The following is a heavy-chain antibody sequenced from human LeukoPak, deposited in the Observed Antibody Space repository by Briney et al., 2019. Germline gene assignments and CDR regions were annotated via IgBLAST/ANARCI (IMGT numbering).Heavy chain of an antibody. CDR1: GGSFSGYY. V-gene: IGHV4-34*01. Sequence: SETLSLTCAVYGGSFSGYYWSWIRQPPGKGLEWIGEINHSGSTNYNPSLKSRVTISVDTSKNQFSLKLSSVTAADTAVYYCARGLVVPAVLSPWGQGPLVTVSS. CDR3: ARGLVVPAVLSP. CDR2: INHSGST. D-gene: IGHD2-2*01. J-gene: IGHJ5*02.